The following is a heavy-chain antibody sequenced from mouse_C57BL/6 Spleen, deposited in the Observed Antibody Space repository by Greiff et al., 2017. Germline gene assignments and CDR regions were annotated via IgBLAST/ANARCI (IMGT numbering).Heavy chain of an antibody. CDR1: GYSFTDYN. V-gene: IGHV1-39*01. D-gene: IGHD1-1*01. CDR3: ARCITTVGGWYVDV. J-gene: IGHJ1*03. Sequence: EVQLQQSGPELVKPGASVKISCKASGYSFTDYNMHWVKQSTGKSLEWIGVINPNYGTTSYNQKFKGKATLTVDQSSSTAYIQLNSLTSEDSAVYYCARCITTVGGWYVDVWGTGTTVTVSS. CDR2: INPNYGTT.